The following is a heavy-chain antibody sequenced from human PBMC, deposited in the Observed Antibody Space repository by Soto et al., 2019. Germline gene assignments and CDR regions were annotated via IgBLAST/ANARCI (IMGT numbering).Heavy chain of an antibody. J-gene: IGHJ6*02. CDR3: ARVNLGYCTSTSCLVYYYYGMDV. CDR1: GDSVSGNSVA. Sequence: SQTLSLTCVISGDSVSGNSVAWSWIRQSPSRGLEWLGRTYYRSRWYNDYGVSVKSRITINPDTSKNQFSLQLNSVTPDDTAVYFCARVNLGYCTSTSCLVYYYYGMDVWGQGTTVTVSS. V-gene: IGHV6-1*01. D-gene: IGHD2-2*01. CDR2: TYYRSRWYN.